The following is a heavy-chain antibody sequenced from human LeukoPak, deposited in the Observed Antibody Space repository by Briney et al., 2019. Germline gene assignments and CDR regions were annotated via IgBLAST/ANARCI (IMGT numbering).Heavy chain of an antibody. CDR1: GFTFISYA. V-gene: IGHV3-30-3*01. J-gene: IGHJ3*02. Sequence: GGPLIPSFSASGFTFISYAMHWVRQAPGNGLEWVAVISYDGSNKYYADSVKGRFTISRDNSKNTLYLQMNSLRAEDTAVYYCARDQVWLQFPESGAFDIWGQGTMVTVSS. CDR2: ISYDGSNK. D-gene: IGHD5-24*01. CDR3: ARDQVWLQFPESGAFDI.